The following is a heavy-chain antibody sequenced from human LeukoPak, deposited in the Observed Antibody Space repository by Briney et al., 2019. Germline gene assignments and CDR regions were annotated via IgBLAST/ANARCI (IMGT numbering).Heavy chain of an antibody. CDR3: ARGVYIAAAQYGD. V-gene: IGHV4-59*01. CDR2: IYYSGTT. J-gene: IGHJ4*02. Sequence: SETLSLTCTVSGGSISSYYWSWIRQPPGKGLEWMGYIYYSGTTNYNPSLKSRVTISVDTSKNQFSLKLSSVTAADTAVYYCARGVYIAAAQYGDWGQGTLVTVSA. CDR1: GGSISSYY. D-gene: IGHD6-13*01.